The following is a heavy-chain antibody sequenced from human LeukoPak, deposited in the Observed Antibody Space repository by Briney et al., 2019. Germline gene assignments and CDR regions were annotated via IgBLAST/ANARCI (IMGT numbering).Heavy chain of an antibody. V-gene: IGHV3-30-3*01. D-gene: IGHD3-22*01. Sequence: AGGSLRLSCAASGFTFSSYAMHWVRQAPGKGLEWVAVISYDGSNKYYADSVKGRFTISRDNSKNTLYLQMNSLRAEDTAVYYCARDYYDSSGHLDYWGQGTLVTVSS. CDR3: ARDYYDSSGHLDY. CDR1: GFTFSSYA. CDR2: ISYDGSNK. J-gene: IGHJ4*02.